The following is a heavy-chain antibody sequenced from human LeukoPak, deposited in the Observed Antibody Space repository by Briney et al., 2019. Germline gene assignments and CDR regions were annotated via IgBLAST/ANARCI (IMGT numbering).Heavy chain of an antibody. CDR1: GYTFTGYY. CDR2: INPNSGGT. J-gene: IGHJ5*02. V-gene: IGHV1-2*02. Sequence: ASVTVSFMASGYTFTGYYMHWVRQAPGQGGEWMGWINPNSGGTNYAQKFQGRVTMTRDTSISTAYMELSRLRSDDTAVYYCASSGSYYDRNWFDPWGQGTLVTVSS. CDR3: ASSGSYYDRNWFDP. D-gene: IGHD3-22*01.